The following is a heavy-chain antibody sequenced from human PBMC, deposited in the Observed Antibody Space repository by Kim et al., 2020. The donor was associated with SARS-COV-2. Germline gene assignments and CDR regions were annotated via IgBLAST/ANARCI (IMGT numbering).Heavy chain of an antibody. D-gene: IGHD3-3*01. V-gene: IGHV4-4*02. CDR3: ARSITTRALVDY. J-gene: IGHJ4*02. Sequence: NFNPSLKSRVTRSVDKTKNRFSLKLSSVTAADTAVYYCARSITTRALVDYWGQGTLVTVSS.